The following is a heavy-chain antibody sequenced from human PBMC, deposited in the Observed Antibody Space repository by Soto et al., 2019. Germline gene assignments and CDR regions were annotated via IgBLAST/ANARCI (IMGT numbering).Heavy chain of an antibody. CDR3: ARIASEDYYYYGMDV. J-gene: IGHJ6*02. V-gene: IGHV2-70*11. Sequence: FGATLVNPTQTLTLTCTFSGFSLSTSGMCVSWIRQPPGKALEWLARIDWDDDKYYSTSLKTRLTISKDTSKNQVVLTMTNMDPVDTATYYCARIASEDYYYYGMDVWAKGPRSPSP. CDR1: GFSLSTSGMC. CDR2: IDWDDDK.